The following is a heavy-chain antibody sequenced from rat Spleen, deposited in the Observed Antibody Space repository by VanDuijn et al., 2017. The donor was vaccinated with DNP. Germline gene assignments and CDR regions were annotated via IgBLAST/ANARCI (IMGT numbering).Heavy chain of an antibody. Sequence: EVQLVESGGGLVQPGRSMKLSCAASGFTFSNYYMAWVRQAPTKGLEWVASLSFDGTTSYYRDSVRGRFTISRDYARSTLYLQMNSLRSEDMATYYCARWDSTGITTGFAYWGQGTLVTVSS. CDR3: ARWDSTGITTGFAY. J-gene: IGHJ3*01. V-gene: IGHV5-22*01. CDR1: GFTFSNYY. CDR2: LSFDGTTS. D-gene: IGHD1-9*01.